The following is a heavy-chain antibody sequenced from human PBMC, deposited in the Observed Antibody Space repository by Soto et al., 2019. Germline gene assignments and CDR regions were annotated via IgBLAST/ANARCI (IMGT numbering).Heavy chain of an antibody. Sequence: GGSLRLSCAASAFTFSGYSMTWVRQAPGKGLEWVSLITGSGVTTYYADSVKGRFTVSRDNSKNTLYLQMNSLRAEDTAVYYCAGALSGSIRYFDYWGQGTLVTVSS. CDR3: AGALSGSIRYFDY. CDR1: AFTFSGYS. D-gene: IGHD1-26*01. J-gene: IGHJ4*02. V-gene: IGHV3-23*01. CDR2: ITGSGVTT.